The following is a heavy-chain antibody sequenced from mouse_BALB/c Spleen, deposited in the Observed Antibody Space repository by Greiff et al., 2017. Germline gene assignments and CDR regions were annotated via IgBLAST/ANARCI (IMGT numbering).Heavy chain of an antibody. D-gene: IGHD3-3*01. CDR2: INPNNGGT. J-gene: IGHJ2*01. V-gene: IGHV1-18*01. CDR3: ARWGTSYYFDY. CDR1: GYTFTDYN. Sequence: VQLQQSGPELVKPGASVKIPCKASGYTFTDYNMDWVKQSHGKSLEWIGDINPNNGGTIYNQKFKGKATLTVDKSSSTAYMELRSLTSEDTAVYYCARWGTSYYFDYWGQGTTLTVSS.